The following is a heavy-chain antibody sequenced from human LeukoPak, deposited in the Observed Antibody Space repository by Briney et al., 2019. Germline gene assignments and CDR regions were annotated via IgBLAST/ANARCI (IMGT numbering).Heavy chain of an antibody. Sequence: ASVKVSCKASGYTFTSYDINWVRQATGQGLEWMGWMNPNSGNTGYAQKFQGRVTMTRNTSISTAYMELSSLRSEDTAVYYCARAARAYYDYVWGSYRMNWFDPWGQGTLVTVSS. CDR2: MNPNSGNT. CDR1: GYTFTSYD. CDR3: ARAARAYYDYVWGSYRMNWFDP. D-gene: IGHD3-16*02. J-gene: IGHJ5*02. V-gene: IGHV1-8*01.